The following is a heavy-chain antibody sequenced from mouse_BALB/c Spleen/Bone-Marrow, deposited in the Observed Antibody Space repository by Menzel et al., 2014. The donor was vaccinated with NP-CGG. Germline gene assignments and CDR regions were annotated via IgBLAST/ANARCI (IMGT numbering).Heavy chain of an antibody. D-gene: IGHD1-1*01. CDR2: ILPGSGST. CDR3: AREDGLWYFDV. Sequence: VQLQQSGAELMKPGASVKISCKATGYTFSSYWIEWVKQRPGHGLEWIGEILPGSGSTNYNEKFKGKATFTADTSSNTAYMQLSSLTSDDSAVYYCAREDGLWYFDVWGAGTTVTVSS. V-gene: IGHV1-9*01. J-gene: IGHJ1*01. CDR1: GYTFSSYW.